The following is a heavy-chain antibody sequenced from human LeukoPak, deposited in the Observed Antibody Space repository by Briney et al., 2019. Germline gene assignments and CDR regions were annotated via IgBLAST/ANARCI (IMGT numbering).Heavy chain of an antibody. D-gene: IGHD3-16*02. CDR3: ARVQPHFDDYAWGSYHLDHFPYYFDY. CDR2: INPNSGGT. J-gene: IGHJ4*02. V-gene: IGHV1-2*02. CDR1: GYTFTGYY. Sequence: ASVKVSCKASGYTFTGYYMHWVRQAPGQGLEWMGWINPNSGGTNYAQKFQGRVTMTRDTSISTAYMELSRLRSDDTAVYYCARVQPHFDDYAWGSYHLDHFPYYFDYWGQGTLVTVSS.